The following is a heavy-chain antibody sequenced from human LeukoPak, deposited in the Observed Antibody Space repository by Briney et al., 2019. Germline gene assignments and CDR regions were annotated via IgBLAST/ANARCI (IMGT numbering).Heavy chain of an antibody. CDR3: ARDRASGWYRGDYDY. J-gene: IGHJ4*02. Sequence: GGSLRLSCAASGFTLDDYGMSWVRQAPGKGLEWVSGIGWSGSSTGYADSVKGRFTISIDNAKNSLYLQLNSLRAEDTAFYYCARDRASGWYRGDYDYWGQGTLVTVSS. CDR1: GFTLDDYG. CDR2: IGWSGSST. V-gene: IGHV3-20*04. D-gene: IGHD6-19*01.